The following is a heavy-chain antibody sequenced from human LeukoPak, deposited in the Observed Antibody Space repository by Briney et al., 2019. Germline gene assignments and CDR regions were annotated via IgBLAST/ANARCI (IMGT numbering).Heavy chain of an antibody. D-gene: IGHD6-6*01. CDR3: ARPYSSSSYYYGMDV. V-gene: IGHV1-69*13. J-gene: IGHJ6*02. CDR2: IIPTFGTA. Sequence: SVKVSCKASGGTFSSYAISWVRQAPGQGLEWMGGIIPTFGTANYAQKFQGRVTITADESTNTAYMELSSLRSEDTAVYYCARPYSSSSYYYGMDVWGQGTTVTVSS. CDR1: GGTFSSYA.